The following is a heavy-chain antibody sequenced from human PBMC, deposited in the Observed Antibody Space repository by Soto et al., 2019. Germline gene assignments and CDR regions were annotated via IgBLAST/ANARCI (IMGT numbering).Heavy chain of an antibody. J-gene: IGHJ4*02. CDR3: ARDGYCSGGSCYSGVVDY. Sequence: GSLRLSCAASGFTFSSYWMHWVRQAPGKGLVWVSRINSDGSSTSYADSVKGRFTISRDNAKNTLYLQMNSLRAEDTAVYYCARDGYCSGGSCYSGVVDYWGQGTLVTVSS. V-gene: IGHV3-74*01. CDR1: GFTFSSYW. D-gene: IGHD2-15*01. CDR2: INSDGSST.